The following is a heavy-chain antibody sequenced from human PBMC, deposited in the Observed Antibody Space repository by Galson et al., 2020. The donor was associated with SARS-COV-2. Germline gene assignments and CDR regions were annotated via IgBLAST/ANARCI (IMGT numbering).Heavy chain of an antibody. CDR2: IGSSGTTI. J-gene: IGHJ4*02. Sequence: GGSLRLSCAASGFTFSDYYMGWLRQAPGKGLEWVSYIGSSGTTIYYADSMKGRFTISRDNAKNSLWLQLDSLSGDDAAVYYCSRVGYSYGVHYLDHWGQGTLVTVSS. V-gene: IGHV3-11*01. CDR3: SRVGYSYGVHYLDH. CDR1: GFTFSDYY. D-gene: IGHD5-18*01.